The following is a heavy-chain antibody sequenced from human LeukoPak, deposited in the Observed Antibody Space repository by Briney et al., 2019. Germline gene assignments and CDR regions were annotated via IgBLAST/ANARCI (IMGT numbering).Heavy chain of an antibody. Sequence: SETLSLTCTVSGGSISSSSYYWGWIRQPPGKGLEWIGSIYYSGSTYYNPSLKSRVTISVDTSKNQFSLKLSSVTAADTAVYYCARYAAIRSWFDPWGQGTLVTVSS. V-gene: IGHV4-39*07. D-gene: IGHD2-2*02. CDR1: GGSISSSSYY. CDR2: IYYSGST. J-gene: IGHJ5*02. CDR3: ARYAAIRSWFDP.